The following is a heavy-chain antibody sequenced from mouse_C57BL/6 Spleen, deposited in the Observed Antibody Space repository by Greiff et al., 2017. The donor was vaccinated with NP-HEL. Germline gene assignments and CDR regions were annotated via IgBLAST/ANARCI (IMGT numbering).Heavy chain of an antibody. J-gene: IGHJ1*03. D-gene: IGHD2-5*01. V-gene: IGHV1-82*01. CDR2: IYPGDGDT. Sequence: VQLQQSGPELVKPGASVKISCKASGYAFSSSWMNWVKQRPGKGLEWIGRIYPGDGDTNYNGKFKGKATLTADKSSSTAYMQLSSLTSEDSAVYFCARDYYSNRYFDVWGTGTTVTVSS. CDR3: ARDYYSNRYFDV. CDR1: GYAFSSSW.